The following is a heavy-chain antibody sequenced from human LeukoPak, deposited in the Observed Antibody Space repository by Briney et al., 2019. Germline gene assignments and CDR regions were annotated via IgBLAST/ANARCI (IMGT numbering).Heavy chain of an antibody. Sequence: GGSLRLSCAASGFTFSSYGMHWVRQAPGKGLEWVAVIWYDGSNKYYADSVKGRFTISRDNSKNTLYLQMNSLRAEDTAVYYCARDQIAARPRSGLDYWGQGTLVTVSS. J-gene: IGHJ4*02. D-gene: IGHD6-6*01. CDR3: ARDQIAARPRSGLDY. CDR2: IWYDGSNK. CDR1: GFTFSSYG. V-gene: IGHV3-33*01.